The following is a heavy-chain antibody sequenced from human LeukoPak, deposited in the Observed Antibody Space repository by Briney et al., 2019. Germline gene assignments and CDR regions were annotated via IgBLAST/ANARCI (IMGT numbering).Heavy chain of an antibody. CDR1: GGSISSYY. V-gene: IGHV4-59*01. D-gene: IGHD2-2*02. CDR3: ARRYCSSTSCYRGSWFDP. CDR2: IYYSGST. J-gene: IGHJ5*02. Sequence: SETLSVTCTVSGGSISSYYWSWIRQPPGKGLEWIGYIYYSGSTNYNPSLKSRVTISVDTSKNQFSLKLSSVTAADTAVYYCARRYCSSTSCYRGSWFDPWGQGTLVTVSS.